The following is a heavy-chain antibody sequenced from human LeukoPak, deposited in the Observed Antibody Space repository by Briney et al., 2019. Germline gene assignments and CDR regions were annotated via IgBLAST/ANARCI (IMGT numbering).Heavy chain of an antibody. CDR1: GFTFTSYT. J-gene: IGHJ4*02. Sequence: GGSLRLSCAASGFTFTSYTMNWVRQAPGKGLEWVSSISSSSNYIYYADSVKGRFTISRDNTKNSLYLQMNSLRAEDTAVYYCARGQLNSGWSACFDYWGQGTLVTVSS. CDR3: ARGQLNSGWSACFDY. D-gene: IGHD6-19*01. CDR2: ISSSSNYI. V-gene: IGHV3-21*01.